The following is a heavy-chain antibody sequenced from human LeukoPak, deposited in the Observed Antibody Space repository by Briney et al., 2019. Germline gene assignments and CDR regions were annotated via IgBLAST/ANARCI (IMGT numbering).Heavy chain of an antibody. CDR3: ARDGGFTYYYDSSGSGFAFDI. J-gene: IGHJ3*02. V-gene: IGHV4-31*03. D-gene: IGHD3-22*01. CDR2: IYYSGST. Sequence: TSETLSLTCTVSGGSISSGGYYWSWIRQHPGKGLEWIGYIYYSGSTYYNPSLKSRVTISVDTSKNQFPLKLSSVTAADTAVYYCARDGGFTYYYDSSGSGFAFDIWGQGTMVTVSS. CDR1: GGSISSGGYY.